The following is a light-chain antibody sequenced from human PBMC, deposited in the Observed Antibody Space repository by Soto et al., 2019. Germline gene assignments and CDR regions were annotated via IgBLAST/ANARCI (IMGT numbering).Light chain of an antibody. J-gene: IGKJ1*01. CDR3: QQYNIWPPWT. CDR2: DAS. V-gene: IGKV3-15*01. CDR1: QSVSKN. Sequence: ILMTQSPATLSVSPGERATLSCRASQSVSKNLAWYQQKPGQAPRLLIYDASTRATGIPARFSGSGSGTEFTLTISGLQSEDFAVYYCQQYNIWPPWTFAQGTKVEVK.